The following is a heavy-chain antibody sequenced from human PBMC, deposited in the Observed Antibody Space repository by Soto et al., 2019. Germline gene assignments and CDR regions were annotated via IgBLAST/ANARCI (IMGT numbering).Heavy chain of an antibody. J-gene: IGHJ5*02. Sequence: QVQLQESGPGLVKPSGTLSLTCAASGGSISSSNWWSWVRQPPGKGLEWIGEIYHSGSTNYNPSLKSRVTISVDKSKNQFSLKLGSVPAADTAVYYCAREEVGATPWGWFDPWGQGTLVTVSS. V-gene: IGHV4-4*02. CDR1: GGSISSSNW. CDR2: IYHSGST. CDR3: AREEVGATPWGWFDP. D-gene: IGHD1-26*01.